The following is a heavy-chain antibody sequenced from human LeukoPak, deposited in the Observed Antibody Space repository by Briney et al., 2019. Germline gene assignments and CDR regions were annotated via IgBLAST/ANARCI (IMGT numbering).Heavy chain of an antibody. CDR1: GFTFSSYA. Sequence: GGSLRLSCAASGFTFSSYAMSWVRQAPGKGLEWVSAISGSGGSTYYADSVKGRFTISRDNSKNTLYLQMNSLRAEDTAVCYCARVVHSSGYTIDYWGQGTLVTVSS. J-gene: IGHJ4*02. D-gene: IGHD3-22*01. CDR2: ISGSGGST. V-gene: IGHV3-23*01. CDR3: ARVVHSSGYTIDY.